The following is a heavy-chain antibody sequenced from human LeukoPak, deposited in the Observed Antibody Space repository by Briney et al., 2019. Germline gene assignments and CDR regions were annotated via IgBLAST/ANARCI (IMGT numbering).Heavy chain of an antibody. CDR2: ISSSSSYI. J-gene: IGHJ4*02. CDR1: GFTFSSYS. D-gene: IGHD3-22*01. Sequence: PGGSLRLSCAASGFTFSSYSMNWVRQAPGKGLEWVSSISSSSSYIYYADSVKGRFTISGDNAKNSLYLQMNSLRAEDTAVYYCARDPNYYDSSGYYPGDYWGQGTLVTVSS. V-gene: IGHV3-21*01. CDR3: ARDPNYYDSSGYYPGDY.